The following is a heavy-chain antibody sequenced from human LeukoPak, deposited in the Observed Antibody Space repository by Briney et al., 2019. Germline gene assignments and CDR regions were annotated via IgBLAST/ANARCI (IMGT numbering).Heavy chain of an antibody. CDR1: GGSISSGGYY. CDR2: IYYSGST. Sequence: PSETLSLTCTVSGGSISSGGYYWSWIRQHPGKRLESIRYIYYSGSTYYNPSLKSRVTISVDTSKNQFSLKLSSVTAADTAVYYCARGFRDVSGSYYTERVAFDIWGQGTMVTVSS. CDR3: ARGFRDVSGSYYTERVAFDI. J-gene: IGHJ3*02. D-gene: IGHD1-26*01. V-gene: IGHV4-31*03.